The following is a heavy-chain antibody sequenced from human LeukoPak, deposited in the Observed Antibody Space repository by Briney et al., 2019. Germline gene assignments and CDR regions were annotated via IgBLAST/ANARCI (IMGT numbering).Heavy chain of an antibody. J-gene: IGHJ3*02. CDR2: IYHSGRT. CDR3: ARFYDSSGYYYVRAFDM. CDR1: GGSVSSDGYS. D-gene: IGHD3-22*01. V-gene: IGHV4-30-2*01. Sequence: SETLSLTCAVSGGSVSSDGYSWSWIRQPPGKGLEWIGYIYHSGRTYYNPSLKSRVTISIDRSKNQFSLKLSSVTAADTAVYYCARFYDSSGYYYVRAFDMWGQGTMVTVSS.